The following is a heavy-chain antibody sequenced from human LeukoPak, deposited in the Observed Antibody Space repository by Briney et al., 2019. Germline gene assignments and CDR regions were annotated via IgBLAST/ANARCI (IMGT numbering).Heavy chain of an antibody. Sequence: GGSLRLSCAASGFTFSSYWMRWVRQAPGKGLVWVSRINSDGSSTSYADSVKGRFTISRDNAKNTLYLQMNSLRAEDTAVYYCARGHYGSGSYYDPLNNWGQGTLVTVSS. CDR2: INSDGSST. D-gene: IGHD3-10*01. CDR3: ARGHYGSGSYYDPLNN. V-gene: IGHV3-74*01. CDR1: GFTFSSYW. J-gene: IGHJ4*02.